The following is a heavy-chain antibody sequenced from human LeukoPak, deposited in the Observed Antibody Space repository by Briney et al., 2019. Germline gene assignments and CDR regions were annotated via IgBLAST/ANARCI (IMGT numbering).Heavy chain of an antibody. D-gene: IGHD6-6*01. J-gene: IGHJ4*02. V-gene: IGHV3-23*01. Sequence: PGRSLRLSCAASGFTFDDYAMHWVRQAPGKGLEWVSAISGSGGSTYYADSVKGRFTISRDNSKNTLYLQMNSLRAEDTAVYYCAKVGGPIAARPNFDYWGQGTLVTVSS. CDR2: ISGSGGST. CDR1: GFTFDDYA. CDR3: AKVGGPIAARPNFDY.